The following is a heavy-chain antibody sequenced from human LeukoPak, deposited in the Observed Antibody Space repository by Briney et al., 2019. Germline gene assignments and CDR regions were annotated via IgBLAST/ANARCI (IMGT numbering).Heavy chain of an antibody. V-gene: IGHV3-30*02. J-gene: IGHJ4*02. CDR1: GFTFSSYG. Sequence: GGSLRLSCAASGFTFSSYGMHWVRQAPGKGLEWVAFIRYDGSNKYYADSVKGRFTISRDNSKNTLYLQMNSLRAEDTAVYYCAKDAAYGSGSYYYFDYWGQGTLVTVSS. CDR3: AKDAAYGSGSYYYFDY. CDR2: IRYDGSNK. D-gene: IGHD3-10*01.